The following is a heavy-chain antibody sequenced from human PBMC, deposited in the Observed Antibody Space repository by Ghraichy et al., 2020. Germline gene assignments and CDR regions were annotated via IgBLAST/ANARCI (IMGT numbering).Heavy chain of an antibody. D-gene: IGHD6-19*01. Sequence: GESLNISCATSGFPFSHYEMNWVRQAPGKGLEWLSYISSSGRTIYYAESVKGRFTISRDNAKSSLYLQLNSLRTEDTAIYYCANNGGSGWEENWFDPWGQGTLVTVSS. V-gene: IGHV3-48*03. J-gene: IGHJ5*02. CDR3: ANNGGSGWEENWFDP. CDR2: ISSSGRTI. CDR1: GFPFSHYE.